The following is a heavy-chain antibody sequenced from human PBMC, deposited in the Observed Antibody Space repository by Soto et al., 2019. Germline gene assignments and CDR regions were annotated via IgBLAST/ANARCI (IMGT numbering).Heavy chain of an antibody. D-gene: IGHD2-21*02. V-gene: IGHV1-69*06. CDR3: ASKAACGGDCYAFDC. Sequence: QVYLVQSGAEVKKTGSSVKISCKASGGIFSSNTINWVRQAAGQGLEWMGGIIPLFGTANYAEKFQGRVTITADKSTKTEYMELTSLSSEDTAVYYCASKAACGGDCYAFDCWGQGTLVNVSS. J-gene: IGHJ4*02. CDR1: GGIFSSNT. CDR2: IIPLFGTA.